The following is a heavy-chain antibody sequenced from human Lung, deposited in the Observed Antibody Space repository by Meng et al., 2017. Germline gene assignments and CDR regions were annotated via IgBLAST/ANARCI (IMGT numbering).Heavy chain of an antibody. D-gene: IGHD4-11*01. CDR3: ARGPTTMAHDFDY. J-gene: IGHJ4*02. CDR1: GGSFSDYY. Sequence: QVPLRQWGTGLLKPSETLSLTCGVSGGSFSDYYWSWIRQPPGKGLEWIGEINHSGSTNYNPSLESRATISVDTSQNNLSLKLSSVTAADSAVYYCARGPTTMAHDFDYWGQGTLVTVSS. CDR2: INHSGST. V-gene: IGHV4-34*01.